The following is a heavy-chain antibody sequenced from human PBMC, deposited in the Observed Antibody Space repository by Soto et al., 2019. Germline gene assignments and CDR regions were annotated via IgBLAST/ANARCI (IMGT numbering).Heavy chain of an antibody. CDR2: IYYSGNT. CDR1: GGSLISYY. J-gene: IGHJ4*01. CDR3: AIHGGYSAHWYPLDR. V-gene: IGHV4-59*08. Sequence: SETLSLTCTVSGGSLISYYWSWMRQPPGKGLEWIGSIYYSGNTDDNPSLKSRITMSVDTSKNQFSLKLSSVTAADTAVYYCAIHGGYSAHWYPLDRWGQGTLVTVSS. D-gene: IGHD5-12*01.